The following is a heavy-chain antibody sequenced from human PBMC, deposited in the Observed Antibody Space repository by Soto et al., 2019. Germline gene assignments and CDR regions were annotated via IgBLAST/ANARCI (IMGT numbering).Heavy chain of an antibody. CDR1: GGSFSGYS. J-gene: IGHJ3*02. D-gene: IGHD7-27*01. CDR3: ARVVPPPNRNWVMWIGAFDI. V-gene: IGHV4-34*01. Sequence: SETLSLTCGVYGGSFSGYSWSWIRQPPGKGLEWIGESNHSGSTNYNPSLKSRVTISVDTSKNQFSLKLSSVTAADTAVYYCARVVPPPNRNWVMWIGAFDIWGQGTMVTVSS. CDR2: SNHSGST.